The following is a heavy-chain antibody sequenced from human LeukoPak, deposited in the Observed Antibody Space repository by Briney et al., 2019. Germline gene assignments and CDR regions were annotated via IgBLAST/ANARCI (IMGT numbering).Heavy chain of an antibody. V-gene: IGHV3-23*01. CDR2: ISGSGGST. Sequence: GGSLRLSCAASGFSFTTYWMSWVRQAPGKGLEWVSAISGSGGSTYYADSVKGRFTISRDNSKNTLYLQMNSLRAEDTAVYYCAKGRYCSGGSCYPPTSDVFDYWGQGTLVTVSS. J-gene: IGHJ4*02. D-gene: IGHD2-15*01. CDR3: AKGRYCSGGSCYPPTSDVFDY. CDR1: GFSFTTYW.